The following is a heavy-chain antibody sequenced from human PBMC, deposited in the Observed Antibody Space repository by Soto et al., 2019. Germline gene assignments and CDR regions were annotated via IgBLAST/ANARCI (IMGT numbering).Heavy chain of an antibody. V-gene: IGHV3-30*01. Sequence: QVQLVESGGGVVQPGRSLRLSCTASEFTFSDYAMHWVRQTPGKGLEWVAVISYDETFKHYADSVKGRFTISRDNSKNTLFLQMNSLRPEDTAVYYCVKGTRGLFKSYCDYWCQGTLVTVSS. CDR2: ISYDETFK. CDR3: VKGTRGLFKSYCDY. CDR1: EFTFSDYA. D-gene: IGHD2-15*01. J-gene: IGHJ4*02.